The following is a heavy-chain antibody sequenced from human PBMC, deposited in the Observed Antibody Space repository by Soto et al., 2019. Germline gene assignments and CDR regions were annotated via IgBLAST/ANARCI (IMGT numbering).Heavy chain of an antibody. J-gene: IGHJ4*02. CDR2: ISGYNGNI. CDR1: GYMFNTYG. Sequence: QVQLLQSGAEVKKPGASVKVSCKASGYMFNTYGITWVRQAPGQGLEWMGWISGYNGNIDYAQKCEGRVTMTTDTSTSRAYMELKSLTADDPAVYYCVSTYGSGDVFLPFEYWGQGTPVSVAS. V-gene: IGHV1-18*01. D-gene: IGHD3-10*01. CDR3: VSTYGSGDVFLPFEY.